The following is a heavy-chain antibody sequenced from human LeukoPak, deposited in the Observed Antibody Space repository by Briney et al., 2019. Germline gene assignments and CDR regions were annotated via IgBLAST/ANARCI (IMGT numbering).Heavy chain of an antibody. CDR1: GFTFSTYW. Sequence: PRGPLRLSCAASGFTFSTYWMHWVRQAPGKGLGWVSRVNSDGSSTTYADSVKGRFTISRDNAKNTLYLQMNSLRAEDTAVYYCARAPPYSAGGIDYWGQGTLVTVSS. J-gene: IGHJ4*02. CDR3: ARAPPYSAGGIDY. V-gene: IGHV3-74*01. D-gene: IGHD1-1*01. CDR2: VNSDGSST.